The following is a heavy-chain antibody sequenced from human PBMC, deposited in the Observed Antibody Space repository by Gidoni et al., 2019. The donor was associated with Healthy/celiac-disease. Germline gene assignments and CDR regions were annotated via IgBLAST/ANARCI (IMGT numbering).Heavy chain of an antibody. J-gene: IGHJ3*02. CDR2: IYYSGSI. CDR3: SRHLRLDLLSHAFDI. V-gene: IGHV4-39*01. D-gene: IGHD1-26*01. CDR1: GGSISSSSYY. Sequence: HLQLQESGPGLVKPSETLSLTCTVSGGSISSSSYYWGWIRQPPGKGLEWIGGIYYSGSIYYNPSLKNRVTISVGTSKNQFSLKLNSVTATDTAVYYCSRHLRLDLLSHAFDIWGQGTMVTVSS.